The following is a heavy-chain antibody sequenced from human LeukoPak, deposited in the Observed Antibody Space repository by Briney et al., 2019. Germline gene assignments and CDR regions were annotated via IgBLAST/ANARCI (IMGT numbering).Heavy chain of an antibody. CDR1: GYTFTSYA. D-gene: IGHD1-26*01. CDR3: AAEVGATLGLDY. Sequence: ASVKVSCKASGYTFTSYAMHWVRQAPGQRLEWMGWINAGNGNTKYSQKFQGRVTITRDTSASTAYMELSSLRSEDTAVYYCAAEVGATLGLDYWGQGTLVTVSS. CDR2: INAGNGNT. J-gene: IGHJ4*02. V-gene: IGHV1-3*01.